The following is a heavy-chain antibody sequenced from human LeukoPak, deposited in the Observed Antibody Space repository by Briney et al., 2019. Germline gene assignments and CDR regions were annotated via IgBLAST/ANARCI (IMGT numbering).Heavy chain of an antibody. CDR3: ARGRFCSSSSCSHFDY. D-gene: IGHD2-2*01. Sequence: PGGSLRLSCKGSGYSFTSYWISWVRQMPGKGLEWMGRIDPSDSYTNYSPSFQGHVTISADNSISTAYLQWSSLKASDTAMYLCARGRFCSSSSCSHFDYWGQGTLVTVSS. J-gene: IGHJ4*02. V-gene: IGHV5-10-1*01. CDR1: GYSFTSYW. CDR2: IDPSDSYT.